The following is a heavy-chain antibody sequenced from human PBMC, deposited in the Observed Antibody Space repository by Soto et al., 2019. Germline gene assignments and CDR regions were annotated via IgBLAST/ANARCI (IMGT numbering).Heavy chain of an antibody. V-gene: IGHV1-69*02. CDR3: GGPSVWVRESYDAFDI. J-gene: IGHJ3*02. CDR2: IIPILGIA. D-gene: IGHD3-10*01. Sequence: QVQLVQSGAEVKKPGSSVKVSCKASGGTFSSYTISWVRQAPGQGLEWMGRIIPILGIANYAQKFQGRVTITADKSTSTAYMELSSLRSEDTAVSYCGGPSVWVRESYDAFDIWGQGTMVTVSS. CDR1: GGTFSSYT.